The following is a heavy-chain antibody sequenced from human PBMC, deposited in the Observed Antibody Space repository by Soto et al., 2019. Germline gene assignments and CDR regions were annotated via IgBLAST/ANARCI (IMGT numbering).Heavy chain of an antibody. Sequence: GASVKVSCKTSGYTFNTYGISWVRQAPGQGLELMGWISAYDGKTTYAEKFQGRVTLTTDTSTSTAYMELRSLRSDDTAIYYCARDPHEFWTSYWFDPWGQGTPVTVSS. V-gene: IGHV1-18*01. CDR3: ARDPHEFWTSYWFDP. CDR2: ISAYDGKT. J-gene: IGHJ5*02. CDR1: GYTFNTYG. D-gene: IGHD3-3*01.